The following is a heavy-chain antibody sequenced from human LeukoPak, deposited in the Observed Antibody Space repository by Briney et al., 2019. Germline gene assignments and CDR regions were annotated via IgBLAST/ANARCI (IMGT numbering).Heavy chain of an antibody. J-gene: IGHJ4*02. D-gene: IGHD3-22*01. CDR1: GGSFSGYY. CDR3: ARGGNVLVVTQKRKKPFDS. V-gene: IGHV4-34*01. CDR2: INHSGST. Sequence: PSETLSLTCAVYGGSFSGYYWSWIRQPPGKGLEWIGEINHSGSTNYNPSLKSRVTISVDTSKNQFSLRLTSVTAADTGVYFCARGGNVLVVTQKRKKPFDSWGQGTLVAVSS.